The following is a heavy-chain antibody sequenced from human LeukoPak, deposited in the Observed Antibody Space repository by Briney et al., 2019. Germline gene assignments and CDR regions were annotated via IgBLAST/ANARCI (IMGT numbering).Heavy chain of an antibody. CDR2: IYYSGST. J-gene: IGHJ4*02. V-gene: IGHV4-59*01. D-gene: IGHD2-2*02. CDR1: GGSISSYY. Sequence: MPSETLSLTCTVSGGSISSYYWSWIRQPPGKGLEWIGYIYYSGSTNYNPSLKSRVTISVDTSKNQFSLKLSSVTAADTAVYYCARDRYLTGYWGQGTLVTVSS. CDR3: ARDRYLTGY.